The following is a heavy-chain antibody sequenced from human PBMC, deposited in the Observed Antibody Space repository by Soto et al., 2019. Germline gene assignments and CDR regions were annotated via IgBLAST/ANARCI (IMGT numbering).Heavy chain of an antibody. V-gene: IGHV1-3*01. Sequence: GASVKVSCKASGYIFTYRYLYWVRQAPGQRLEWMGWINAGHGNTKYSQKFQGRVTITRDTSASTAYMELSSLRSEDTAVYYCARPGIAAAGTGYWGQGTLVTVSS. CDR3: ARPGIAAAGTGY. D-gene: IGHD6-13*01. CDR2: INAGHGNT. CDR1: GYIFTYRY. J-gene: IGHJ4*02.